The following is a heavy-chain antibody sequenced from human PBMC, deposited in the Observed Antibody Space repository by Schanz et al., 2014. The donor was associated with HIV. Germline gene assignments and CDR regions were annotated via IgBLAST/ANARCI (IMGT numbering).Heavy chain of an antibody. V-gene: IGHV4-34*01. D-gene: IGHD3-10*01. Sequence: QVQLQQWGAGLLKSSETLSLTCAVYGATFSGYYWNWVRQTPGKGLEWIGEINHRGITNYNPSLESRVTISMDTSKNQFSLKLTSATAADTATYYCARGPWAGSGSYPLDYWGQGTLVTVSS. CDR2: INHRGIT. CDR1: GATFSGYY. J-gene: IGHJ4*02. CDR3: ARGPWAGSGSYPLDY.